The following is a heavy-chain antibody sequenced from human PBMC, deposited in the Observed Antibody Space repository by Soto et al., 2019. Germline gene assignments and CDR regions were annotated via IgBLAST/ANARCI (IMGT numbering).Heavy chain of an antibody. CDR3: ARGRIAARDYYYYGMDV. CDR2: INPNSGGT. Sequence: QVQLVRSGAEVKKPGASVKVSCKASGYTFTGYYMHWVRQAPGQGLEWMGWINPNSGGTNYAQKFQGWVTMTRDTSISTAYMELSRLRSDDTAVYYCARGRIAARDYYYYGMDVWGQGTTVTVSS. J-gene: IGHJ6*02. CDR1: GYTFTGYY. V-gene: IGHV1-2*04. D-gene: IGHD6-13*01.